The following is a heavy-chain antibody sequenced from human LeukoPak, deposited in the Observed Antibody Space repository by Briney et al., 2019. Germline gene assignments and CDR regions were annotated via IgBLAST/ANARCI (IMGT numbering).Heavy chain of an antibody. J-gene: IGHJ4*02. CDR2: TYYRSKWYN. D-gene: IGHD6-6*01. Sequence: SQTLSLTCAISGDSVSNKNTAWNWIRQSPSRGLEWLGTTYYRSKWYNDYAVSVKSRITINPDTSKNQFSLQLNSVTPEDTAVYYCARASEYSSSSYLIDYWGQGTLVTVSS. CDR3: ARASEYSSSSYLIDY. V-gene: IGHV6-1*01. CDR1: GDSVSNKNTA.